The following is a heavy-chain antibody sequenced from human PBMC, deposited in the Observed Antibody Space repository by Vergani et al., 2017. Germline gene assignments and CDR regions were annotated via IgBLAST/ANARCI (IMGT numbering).Heavy chain of an antibody. J-gene: IGHJ5*02. V-gene: IGHV3-23*04. CDR3: ARDGRVGYCSGGSCYPDP. Sequence: EVQLVESGGGLVQPGGSLRLSCAASGFTFSSYAMSWVRQAPGKGLEWVSAISGSGGSTYYADSVKGRFTISRDNSKNTLYLQMNSLRSEDTAVYYCARDGRVGYCSGGSCYPDPWGQGTLVTVSS. CDR2: ISGSGGST. CDR1: GFTFSSYA. D-gene: IGHD2-15*01.